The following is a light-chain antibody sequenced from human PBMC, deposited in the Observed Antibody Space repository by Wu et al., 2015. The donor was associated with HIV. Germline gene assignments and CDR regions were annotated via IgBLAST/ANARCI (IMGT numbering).Light chain of an antibody. CDR2: AAS. J-gene: IGKJ1*01. CDR3: QQSYSTPWT. CDR1: QSIKNY. V-gene: IGKV1-39*01. Sequence: DIQMTQSPSSLSASVGDRVTITCRASQSIKNYLNWYRQKPGRAPNLLIYAASSLESGVPSRFSGSASGTDFTLTISSLQPEDFATYYCQQSYSTPWTFGQGTKVE.